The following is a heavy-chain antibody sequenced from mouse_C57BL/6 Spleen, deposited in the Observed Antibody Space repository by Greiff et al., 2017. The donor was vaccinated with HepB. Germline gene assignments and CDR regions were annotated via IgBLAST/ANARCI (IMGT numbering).Heavy chain of an antibody. J-gene: IGHJ2*01. Sequence: VQLQQSGTVLARPGASVKMSCKTSGYTFTSYWMHWVKQRPGQGLEWIGAIYPGNSDTSYNQKFKGKAKLTAVTSASTAYMELSSLTNEDSAVYYCTRDLYYGSTYFDYWGQGTTLTVSS. V-gene: IGHV1-5*01. CDR2: IYPGNSDT. CDR1: GYTFTSYW. CDR3: TRDLYYGSTYFDY. D-gene: IGHD1-1*01.